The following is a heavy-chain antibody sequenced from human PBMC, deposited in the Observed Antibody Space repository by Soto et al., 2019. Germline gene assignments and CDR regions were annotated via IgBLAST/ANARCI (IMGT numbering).Heavy chain of an antibody. Sequence: QLQLQESGPGLVKPSETLSLTCTVSGGSISSSSYYWGWIRQPPGKGLEWIGSIYYSGSTYYNPSLKSRVTISVDTSKNQFSLKLSSVTAADTAVYYCARHLGLRAYYYYYYMDVWGKGTTVTVSS. CDR2: IYYSGST. J-gene: IGHJ6*03. CDR3: ARHLGLRAYYYYYYMDV. CDR1: GGSISSSSYY. V-gene: IGHV4-39*01.